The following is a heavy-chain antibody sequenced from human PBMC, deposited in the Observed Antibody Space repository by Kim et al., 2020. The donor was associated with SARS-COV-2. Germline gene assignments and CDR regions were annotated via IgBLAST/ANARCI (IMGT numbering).Heavy chain of an antibody. Sequence: GGSLRLSCSASAFTFSSYSMHWVRQAPGKGLEYVSGISTNGGSTYYEDSVKDRFIISRDNAKNMLNLQMSSLRSEDTAVYYCVKERTGGWYDFDYWGQGTLVTVSS. V-gene: IGHV3-64D*06. CDR1: AFTFSSYS. J-gene: IGHJ4*02. CDR3: VKERTGGWYDFDY. CDR2: ISTNGGST. D-gene: IGHD6-19*01.